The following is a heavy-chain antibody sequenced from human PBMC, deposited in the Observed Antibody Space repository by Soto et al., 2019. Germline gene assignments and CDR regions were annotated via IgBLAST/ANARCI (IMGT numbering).Heavy chain of an antibody. CDR3: GRQAALWEKVDF. Sequence: EEQLVESGGGLVQPGGSLRLSCVVSGFTFAKYWMHWVRQAPGKGLVWVARIETDGTTQTYADSVEGRFTISRDNAKNTLYLHMNSLKAEDTAVYYCGRQAALWEKVDFRGHGTPVTVSP. CDR1: GFTFAKYW. J-gene: IGHJ1*01. CDR2: IETDGTTQ. D-gene: IGHD3-10*01. V-gene: IGHV3-74*02.